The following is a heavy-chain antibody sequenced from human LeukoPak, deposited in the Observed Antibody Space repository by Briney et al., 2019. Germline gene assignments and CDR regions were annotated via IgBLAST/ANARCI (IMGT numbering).Heavy chain of an antibody. D-gene: IGHD2-2*01. J-gene: IGHJ4*02. Sequence: ASVKVSCKASGYTFTGYFMHWVRQAPGQGLEWMGWINPNSGGTNYAQKFQGRVTMTRDTSISTAYMELSRLRSDDTAVYYCARDGQLYCSSTSCCLFDYWGQGTLVTVSS. CDR3: ARDGQLYCSSTSCCLFDY. CDR1: GYTFTGYF. CDR2: INPNSGGT. V-gene: IGHV1-2*02.